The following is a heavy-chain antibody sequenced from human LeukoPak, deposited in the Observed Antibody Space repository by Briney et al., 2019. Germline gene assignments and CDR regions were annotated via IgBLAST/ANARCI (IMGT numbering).Heavy chain of an antibody. Sequence: PSETLSLTCAGYGGSFSGYYWSWIRQPPGKGLEWIGEINHSGSTNYNPSLKSRVTISVDTSKSQFSLKLNSMTAADTAVYYCARGAQTYYDKAPVDYWGQGTLVSVSS. CDR3: ARGAQTYYDKAPVDY. CDR2: INHSGST. CDR1: GGSFSGYY. D-gene: IGHD3-22*01. J-gene: IGHJ4*02. V-gene: IGHV4-34*01.